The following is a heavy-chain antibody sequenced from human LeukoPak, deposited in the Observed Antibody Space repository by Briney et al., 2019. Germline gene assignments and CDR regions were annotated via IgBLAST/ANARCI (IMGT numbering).Heavy chain of an antibody. D-gene: IGHD3-16*01. CDR1: GSTFSSYW. J-gene: IGHJ3*02. CDR2: INPDGSRT. V-gene: IGHV3-74*01. CDR3: VGDMTGPRDI. Sequence: GGSLRLSCAASGSTFSSYWIHWVRQAPGKGLMWVSRINPDGSRTDYADSVKGRFTISRDNAKASLYLQMNSLRDEDTAVYYCVGDMTGPRDIWGRGTMVTVSS.